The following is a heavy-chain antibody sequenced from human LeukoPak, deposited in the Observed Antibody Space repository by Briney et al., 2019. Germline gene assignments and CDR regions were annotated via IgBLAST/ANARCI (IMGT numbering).Heavy chain of an antibody. D-gene: IGHD1-26*01. CDR1: GGSISSGDYY. Sequence: SETLSLTCTVSGGSISSGDYYWSWIRQPPGKGLEWIGYIYYSASTYYNPSLKSRVTISVDTSKNQFSLKLSSVTAADTAVYYCASVSGSYSGAFDIWGQGTMVTVSS. V-gene: IGHV4-30-4*08. J-gene: IGHJ3*02. CDR3: ASVSGSYSGAFDI. CDR2: IYYSAST.